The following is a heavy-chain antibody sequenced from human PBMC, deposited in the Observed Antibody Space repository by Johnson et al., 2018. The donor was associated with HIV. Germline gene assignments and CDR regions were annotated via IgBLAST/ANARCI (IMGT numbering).Heavy chain of an antibody. Sequence: QVQLVESGGGVVQPGGSLRLSCAASGFTFSSYGMHWVRQAPGKGLEWVAFIRYDGSNKYYAHSVKGRFPISRDKSKNSLYLQMNSLRAEDTALYYCAKARSLAVPYDAFDIWGQGTMVTVSS. CDR3: AKARSLAVPYDAFDI. V-gene: IGHV3-30*02. CDR2: IRYDGSNK. D-gene: IGHD2-2*01. CDR1: GFTFSSYG. J-gene: IGHJ3*02.